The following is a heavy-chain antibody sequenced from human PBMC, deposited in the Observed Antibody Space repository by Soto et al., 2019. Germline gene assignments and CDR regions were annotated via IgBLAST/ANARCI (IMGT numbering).Heavy chain of an antibody. V-gene: IGHV3-48*02. CDR3: AREGCNLNWFDP. J-gene: IGHJ5*02. CDR2: ISRSSSTI. Sequence: EVQLVESGGGLVQPGGSLRLSCAANGFTFSSYSMNWVRQAPEKGLEWVSYISRSSSTIYYADSVKRRFTISRDNAKNSLYLQMNSLRDEHTAVYYCAREGCNLNWFDPWGQGTLVTVSS. D-gene: IGHD4-4*01. CDR1: GFTFSSYS.